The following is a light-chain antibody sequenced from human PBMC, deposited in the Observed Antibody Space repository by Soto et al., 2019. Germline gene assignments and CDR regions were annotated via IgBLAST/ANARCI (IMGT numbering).Light chain of an antibody. J-gene: IGKJ1*01. Sequence: DIQMTQSPSTLSASVGYRVTITCRASQSISSWLAWYQQKPGKAPKLLIYAASSLQSGVPSRFSGSGSGTDFTLTISSLQPEDFATYYCQKSYSTLWTCGQGNKGDIK. V-gene: IGKV1-39*01. CDR1: QSISSW. CDR2: AAS. CDR3: QKSYSTLWT.